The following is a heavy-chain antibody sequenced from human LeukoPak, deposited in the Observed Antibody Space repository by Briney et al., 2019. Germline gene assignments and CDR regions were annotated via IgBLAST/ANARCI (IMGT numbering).Heavy chain of an antibody. Sequence: SETLSLTCTVSGASISGHYLTWIRHAPGKGLEWIGYISYIGSTNYNPSLKSRVTISVDTSKNLFSLKLRSVTAADTAVYYCARDQISIIALDMWGQGTMVTVSS. CDR1: GASISGHY. V-gene: IGHV4-59*11. D-gene: IGHD1-14*01. J-gene: IGHJ3*02. CDR2: ISYIGST. CDR3: ARDQISIIALDM.